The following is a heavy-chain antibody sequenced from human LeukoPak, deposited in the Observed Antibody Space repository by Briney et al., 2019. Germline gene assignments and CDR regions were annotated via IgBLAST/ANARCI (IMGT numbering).Heavy chain of an antibody. D-gene: IGHD2-8*02. CDR1: GFTFSDYY. Sequence: GGSLRLSCAASGFTFSDYYMDWVRQVPGKGLEWIGRSRSKGHRYSTEYAASVRGRFTVSRDESKNLLFLQMTSLKSEDTAVYYCARGSYCSGGVCPAPFDSWGQGSLATVSS. CDR3: ARGSYCSGGVCPAPFDS. J-gene: IGHJ4*02. CDR2: SRSKGHRYST. V-gene: IGHV3-72*01.